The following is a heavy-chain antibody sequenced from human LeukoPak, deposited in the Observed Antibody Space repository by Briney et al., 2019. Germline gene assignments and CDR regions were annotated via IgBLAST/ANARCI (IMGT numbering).Heavy chain of an antibody. CDR1: GGSFSAFH. V-gene: IGHV4-34*01. Sequence: SETLSLTCAVYGGSFSAFHWNWSRQSPAKGLEWLGEMKQSGTPRYNPSLQSRVTISVDKSKNQFSLNVRSVTAADTAVYYCASRPFLYGFRTYFDNWAQGTLVTVSS. J-gene: IGHJ4*02. D-gene: IGHD3-10*01. CDR3: ASRPFLYGFRTYFDN. CDR2: MKQSGTP.